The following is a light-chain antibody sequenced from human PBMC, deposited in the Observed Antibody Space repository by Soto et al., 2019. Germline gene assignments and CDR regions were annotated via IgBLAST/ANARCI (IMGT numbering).Light chain of an antibody. CDR3: CSYAGSYTWV. V-gene: IGLV2-11*01. Sequence: QSALTQPRSVSGSPGQSVTISCTGTSSDVGAYNYVSWYQQHPGKAPKVMIYDVSERPSGVPDRFSGSKSDNKASLTISGLQAEDAADYYCCSYAGSYTWVFGGGTNVTVL. CDR2: DVS. CDR1: SSDVGAYNY. J-gene: IGLJ3*02.